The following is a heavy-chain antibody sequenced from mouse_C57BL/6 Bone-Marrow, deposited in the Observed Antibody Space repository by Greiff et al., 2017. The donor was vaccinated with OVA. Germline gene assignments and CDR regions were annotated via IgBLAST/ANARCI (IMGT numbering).Heavy chain of an antibody. CDR3: ARRRGSKDYYARDY. CDR1: GYTFTDYE. V-gene: IGHV1-15*01. J-gene: IGHJ4*01. D-gene: IGHD1-1*01. CDR2: IDPETGGT. Sequence: QVQLKESGAELVRPGASVTLSCKASGYTFTDYEMHWVKQTPVHGLEWIGAIDPETGGTAYNQKFKGKATMTADKSSSTAYMELRSLTSEDSAVYYCARRRGSKDYYARDYWGQGTSVTVSS.